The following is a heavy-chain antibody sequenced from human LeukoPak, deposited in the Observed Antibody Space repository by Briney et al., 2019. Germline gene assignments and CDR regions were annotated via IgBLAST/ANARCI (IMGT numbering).Heavy chain of an antibody. J-gene: IGHJ4*02. CDR2: IKVDGSST. Sequence: PAGSLTLSCAASEFTFSSYWMHWICQAPATGLVWVSRIKVDGSSTTYADSVKGRLTISRDNAKNTLYLQMNSLTAEDTAVYYCARGAYCGGDCPLPNSLYWGRGTLVTVSS. D-gene: IGHD2-21*01. V-gene: IGHV3-74*01. CDR3: ARGAYCGGDCPLPNSLY. CDR1: EFTFSSYW.